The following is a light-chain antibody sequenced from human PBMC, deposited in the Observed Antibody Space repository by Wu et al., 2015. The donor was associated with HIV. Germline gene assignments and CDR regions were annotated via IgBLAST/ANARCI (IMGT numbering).Light chain of an antibody. V-gene: IGKV1-5*03. CDR3: QQYNSYSPRT. J-gene: IGKJ1*01. CDR2: KAS. Sequence: EIQMTQSPSTLSASVGDRVTIICRASQSIGHWLAWYQQKPEKAPKLLIYKASSLESGVPSTFSGSGSGTEFTLTISSLQPDDFATYYCQQYNSYSPRTFGQGTKVEIK. CDR1: QSIGHW.